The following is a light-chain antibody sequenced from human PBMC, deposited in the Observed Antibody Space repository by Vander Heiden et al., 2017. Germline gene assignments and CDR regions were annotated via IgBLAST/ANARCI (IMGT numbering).Light chain of an antibody. CDR2: GAS. J-gene: IGKJ1*01. CDR3: LHDGSTWT. CDR1: QRVSSSY. V-gene: IGKV3-20*01. Sequence: EIVLTQSPGTLSLSPGERATLSCRASQRVSSSYLGWYQQKPGQAPRRLIYGASSRVTGSPHRFRGSGFGTDFTLTTSRREAEDSAVYYGLHDGSTWTFGQGTKVEIK.